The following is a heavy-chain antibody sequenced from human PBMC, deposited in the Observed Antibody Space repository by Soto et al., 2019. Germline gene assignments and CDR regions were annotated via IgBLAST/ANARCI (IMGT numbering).Heavy chain of an antibody. J-gene: IGHJ5*02. Sequence: GGSLRLSCAASGFRFSGYGMHWVRQAPGKGLEWLAAISDDGSNKYYGDSVKGRFTISRDNSKNTLYLQINSLRAEDTAVYYCAKDRECEHYNGWPQGSWGQGTQVTVSS. CDR2: ISDDGSNK. CDR3: AKDRECEHYNGWPQGS. D-gene: IGHD6-19*01. V-gene: IGHV3-30*18. CDR1: GFRFSGYG.